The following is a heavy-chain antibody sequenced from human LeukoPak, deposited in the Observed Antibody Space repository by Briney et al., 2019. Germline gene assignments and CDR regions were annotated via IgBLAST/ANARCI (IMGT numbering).Heavy chain of an antibody. Sequence: PGGSLRLSCAASGFTFSSYAMSWVRQAPGKGLEWVSAISGSGGSTYYADSVKGRFTISRDNSKNTLYLQMNSLRAEDTAVYYCAKGGVVPAAPYYYGMDVWGQGTTVTVSS. V-gene: IGHV3-23*01. J-gene: IGHJ6*02. CDR2: ISGSGGST. CDR1: GFTFSSYA. CDR3: AKGGVVPAAPYYYGMDV. D-gene: IGHD2-2*01.